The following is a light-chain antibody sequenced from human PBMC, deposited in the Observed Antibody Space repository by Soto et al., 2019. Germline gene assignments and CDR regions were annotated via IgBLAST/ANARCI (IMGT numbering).Light chain of an antibody. CDR1: NIGSKS. CDR3: QVWDSSSDHPGV. V-gene: IGLV3-21*04. Sequence: SYELTRPPSVSVAPGKTARITCGGNNIGSKSVHWYQQKPGQAPVLVIYYDSDRPSGIPERFSGSNSGNTATRTISRVEAGDEADYYCQVWDSSSDHPGVFGTGTKVTVL. CDR2: YDS. J-gene: IGLJ1*01.